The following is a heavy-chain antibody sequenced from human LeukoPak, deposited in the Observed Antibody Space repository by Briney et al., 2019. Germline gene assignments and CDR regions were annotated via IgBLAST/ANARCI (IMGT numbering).Heavy chain of an antibody. CDR1: GFNFKYYA. D-gene: IGHD4/OR15-4a*01. CDR2: ISGSGDYT. CDR3: AKGQDANYLPLDL. V-gene: IGHV3-23*01. J-gene: IGHJ2*01. Sequence: GGSLRLSCAASGFNFKYYAMTWVRQAPGKGLEWVSSISGSGDYTYYADSVKGRFTISRDNSNDTLYLQVNSLRAEDMAVFYCAKGQDANYLPLDLWGRGTLVTVSS.